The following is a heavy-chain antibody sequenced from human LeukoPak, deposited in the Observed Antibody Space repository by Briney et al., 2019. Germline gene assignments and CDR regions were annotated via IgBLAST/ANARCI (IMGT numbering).Heavy chain of an antibody. CDR1: GFTLFSYN. CDR3: ARFRRGYSYAGRLDY. V-gene: IGHV3-7*01. D-gene: IGHD5-18*01. Sequence: GGSLRLSCAASGFTLFSYNMNWVRQAPGKGLGWVANIKQEGREKFYVDSVKGRFTISRHNAKNSLYLQMNSLRAEDTAVYYCARFRRGYSYAGRLDYWGQGTLVTVSS. J-gene: IGHJ4*02. CDR2: IKQEGREK.